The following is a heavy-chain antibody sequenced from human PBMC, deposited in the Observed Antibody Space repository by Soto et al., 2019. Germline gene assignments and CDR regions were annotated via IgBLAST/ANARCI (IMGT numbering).Heavy chain of an antibody. Sequence: PSETLSLTCTVSGGSISSGDYYWSWIRQPPGKGLEWIGYIYYSGSTYYNPSLKSRVTISVDTSKNQFSLKLSSVTAADTAVYYCARGLTYYDILTGYSLPLDVWGQGTTVTVS. CDR2: IYYSGST. V-gene: IGHV4-30-4*01. CDR1: GGSISSGDYY. CDR3: ARGLTYYDILTGYSLPLDV. D-gene: IGHD3-9*01. J-gene: IGHJ6*02.